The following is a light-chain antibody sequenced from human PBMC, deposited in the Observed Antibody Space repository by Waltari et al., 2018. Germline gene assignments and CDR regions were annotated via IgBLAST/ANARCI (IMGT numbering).Light chain of an antibody. J-gene: IGKJ4*02. V-gene: IGKV1-39*01. CDR2: AAS. Sequence: DIQMTQSPSSLSASVVDRVTINCRARQSISRYLNLYQQKPGKAPKLMIYAASSLQSGVPSRYSCSGAGTDFTLIISRLQPVDFATYYCQQSDSTPTFGGGTKVEIK. CDR1: QSISRY. CDR3: QQSDSTPT.